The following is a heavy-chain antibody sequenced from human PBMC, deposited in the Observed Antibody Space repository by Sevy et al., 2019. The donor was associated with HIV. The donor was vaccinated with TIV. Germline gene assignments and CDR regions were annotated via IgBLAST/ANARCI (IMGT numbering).Heavy chain of an antibody. CDR3: ASDSSLAGYCSGGSCEYNWFDP. CDR1: GFTFSSYW. J-gene: IGHJ5*02. D-gene: IGHD2-15*01. Sequence: GGSLRLSCAASGFTFSSYWMSWVRQAPGKGLEWVANIKQDGSEKYYVDSVKGRFTISRDNAKNSLYLQMNSLRAEDTAVYYCASDSSLAGYCSGGSCEYNWFDPWGQGTLVTVSS. V-gene: IGHV3-7*01. CDR2: IKQDGSEK.